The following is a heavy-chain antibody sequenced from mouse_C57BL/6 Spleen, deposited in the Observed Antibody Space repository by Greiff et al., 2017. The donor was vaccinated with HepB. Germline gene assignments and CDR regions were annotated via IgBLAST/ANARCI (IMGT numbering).Heavy chain of an antibody. V-gene: IGHV3-1*01. CDR3: ARGGYDESYWYFDV. Sequence: EVKLMESGPGMVKPSQSLSLTCTVTGYSITSGYDWHWIRHFPGNKLEWMGYISYSGSTNYNPSLKSRISITHDTSKNHFFLKLNSVTTEDTATYYCARGGYDESYWYFDVWGTGTTVTVSS. CDR2: ISYSGST. D-gene: IGHD2-2*01. CDR1: GYSITSGYD. J-gene: IGHJ1*03.